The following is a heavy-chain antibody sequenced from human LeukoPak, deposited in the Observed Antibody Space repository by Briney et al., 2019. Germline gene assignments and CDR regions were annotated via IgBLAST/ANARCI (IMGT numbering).Heavy chain of an antibody. D-gene: IGHD2-21*02. V-gene: IGHV3-21*01. J-gene: IGHJ6*02. Sequence: PGGSLRLSCAASGFTFSSYSMNWVRQAPGKGLEWVSSISSSSSYIYYADSVKGRFTISRDNAKNSLYLQMNSLRAEDTAVYYCARVCRTEAYCGGDCSLVYYYGMDVWGQGTTVTVSS. CDR1: GFTFSSYS. CDR2: ISSSSSYI. CDR3: ARVCRTEAYCGGDCSLVYYYGMDV.